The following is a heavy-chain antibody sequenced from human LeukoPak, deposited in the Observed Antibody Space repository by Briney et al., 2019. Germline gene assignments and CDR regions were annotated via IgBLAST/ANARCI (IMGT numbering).Heavy chain of an antibody. CDR2: IIPIFGTA. CDR1: GGTFSSYA. CDR3: ARSRGAQRCAFDI. V-gene: IGHV1-69*01. Sequence: SVKVSCKASGGTFSSYAISWVRQAPGQGLEWMGGIIPIFGTANYAQKFQGRVTITADESTSTAYMELSSLRSEDTAVYYCARSRGAQRCAFDIWGQGTMVTVSS. J-gene: IGHJ3*02. D-gene: IGHD1-26*01.